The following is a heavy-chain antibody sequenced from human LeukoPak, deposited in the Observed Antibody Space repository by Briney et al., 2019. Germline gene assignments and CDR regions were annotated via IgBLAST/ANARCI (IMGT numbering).Heavy chain of an antibody. CDR3: ARNDYGDYGIDY. V-gene: IGHV3-21*01. CDR2: ISRSASSI. Sequence: PGGSLRLSCASSGFTFSTYSMSWVRQAPGKGLEWVSYISRSASSIYYADSVKGRFTTSRDNAKNSLYLQMNSLRGEDTAISFCARNDYGDYGIDYWGQGTMVTVSS. D-gene: IGHD4-17*01. J-gene: IGHJ4*02. CDR1: GFTFSTYS.